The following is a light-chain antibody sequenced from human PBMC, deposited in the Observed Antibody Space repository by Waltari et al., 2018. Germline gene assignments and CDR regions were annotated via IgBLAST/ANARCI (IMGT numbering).Light chain of an antibody. Sequence: QSVLTQPPSVSAAPGPRVTIPCTGSSSNIGAGYDVHWYQQLPGTAPKLLIYCNSNRPSGVPDRFSVSKSGTSASLAITALQAEDEADYYCQSYDSSLSGLFGGGTKLTVL. V-gene: IGLV1-40*01. J-gene: IGLJ3*02. CDR2: CNS. CDR1: SSNIGAGYD. CDR3: QSYDSSLSGL.